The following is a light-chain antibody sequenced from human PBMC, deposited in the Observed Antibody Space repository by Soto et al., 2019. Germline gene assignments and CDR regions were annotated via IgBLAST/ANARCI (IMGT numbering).Light chain of an antibody. V-gene: IGLV1-44*01. J-gene: IGLJ2*01. CDR2: ANN. CDR3: AAWDDPLSGPV. CDR1: SSNIGGNI. Sequence: QSVLTQPPSASGAPGQRVTISCSGSSSNIGGNIVNWFQHLPGTAPKLLMYANNQRPSGVPDRFSGSKAGTSASLAISGLQSEDEADYFCAAWDDPLSGPVFGGGTKLTVL.